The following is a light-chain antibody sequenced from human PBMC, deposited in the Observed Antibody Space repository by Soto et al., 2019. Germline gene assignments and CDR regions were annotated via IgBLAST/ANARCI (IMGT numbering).Light chain of an antibody. J-gene: IGKJ2*01. CDR2: GAS. Sequence: EIVLTQSPGTLSLSPGERATLSCRAGQSVSSSYLAWYQQKPGQAPRLLIYGASSRATGIPDRFSGSGSGTDFTLTISRLEPEDFAVYYCQQYGSSPLHTFGQGAKLEIK. CDR1: QSVSSSY. CDR3: QQYGSSPLHT. V-gene: IGKV3-20*01.